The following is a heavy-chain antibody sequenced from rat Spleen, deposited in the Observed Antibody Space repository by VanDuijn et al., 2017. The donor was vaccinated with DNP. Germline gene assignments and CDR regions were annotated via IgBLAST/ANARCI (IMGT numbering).Heavy chain of an antibody. CDR2: ITSSDGNT. V-gene: IGHV5-25*01. CDR1: GFAFTNYD. Sequence: EVQLVESGGGLVQPGRSLKLSCAASGFAFTNYDMAWVRQAPKKGLEWVASITSSDGNTNYRDSVKGRFTISRDNAKSSLYLQMDSLRSEDTATYYCARGSSSIYWYFDFWGPGTMVTVSS. CDR3: ARGSSSIYWYFDF. J-gene: IGHJ1*01. D-gene: IGHD1-2*01.